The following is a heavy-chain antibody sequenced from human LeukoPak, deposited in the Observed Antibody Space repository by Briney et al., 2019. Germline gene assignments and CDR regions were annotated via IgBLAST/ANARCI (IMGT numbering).Heavy chain of an antibody. V-gene: IGHV4-39*01. Sequence: SETLSLTCTVSGGSISSSSYYWGWIRQPPGKGLEWIGSIYYSGSTYYNPSLKSRVTISVDTSKNQFSLKLSSVTAADTAVYYCARSGYYDSSGYYYPHFDYWGQGTLDTVSS. CDR1: GGSISSSSYY. D-gene: IGHD3-22*01. J-gene: IGHJ4*02. CDR3: ARSGYYDSSGYYYPHFDY. CDR2: IYYSGST.